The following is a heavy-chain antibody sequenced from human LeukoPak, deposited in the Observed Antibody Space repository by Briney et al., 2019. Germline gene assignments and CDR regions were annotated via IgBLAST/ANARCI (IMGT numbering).Heavy chain of an antibody. CDR1: GFTFSDYG. V-gene: IGHV3-30*02. J-gene: IGHJ5*02. Sequence: PGGSLRLSCAASGFTFSDYGMHWVRQAPGKGLEWVAFVRNDGSNEYYPDSVKGRFTISRDNSRNTLYLQMNSLRAEDTAVYYCAKGGSSSHNWSDPWGQGTLVTVSS. D-gene: IGHD6-13*01. CDR3: AKGGSSSHNWSDP. CDR2: VRNDGSNE.